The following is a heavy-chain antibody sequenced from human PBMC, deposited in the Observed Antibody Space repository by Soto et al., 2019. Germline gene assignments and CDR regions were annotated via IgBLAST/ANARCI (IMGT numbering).Heavy chain of an antibody. V-gene: IGHV3-23*01. CDR1: GFTFSSYA. D-gene: IGHD3-10*01. CDR2: ISGSGGST. Sequence: GGSLRLSCAASGFTFSSYAMSWVRQAPGKGLEWVSAISGSGGSTYYADSVKGRFTISRDNSKNTLYLQMNSLRAEDTAVYYCAKDSSRLWFGELLPFDYWGQGTLVTVSS. CDR3: AKDSSRLWFGELLPFDY. J-gene: IGHJ4*02.